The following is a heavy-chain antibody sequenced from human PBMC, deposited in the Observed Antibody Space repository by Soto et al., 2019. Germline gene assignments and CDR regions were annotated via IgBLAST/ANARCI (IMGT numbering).Heavy chain of an antibody. CDR2: IYEDGRDK. D-gene: IGHD3-3*01. J-gene: IGHJ4*02. Sequence: GGSLRLSCAASGFTFTGYWMSWVRQAPGKGLEWVANIYEDGRDKYYVDSVKGRFTISRDNSKNTLYLQMNSLRAEDTAVYYCARWIEGVDYDFWSGYPYYFDYWGQGTLVTVSS. V-gene: IGHV3-7*01. CDR1: GFTFTGYW. CDR3: ARWIEGVDYDFWSGYPYYFDY.